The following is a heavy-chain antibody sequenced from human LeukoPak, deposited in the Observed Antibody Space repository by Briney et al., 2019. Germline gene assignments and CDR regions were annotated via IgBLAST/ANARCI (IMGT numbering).Heavy chain of an antibody. Sequence: GGSLRLSCAASGFNFSHYTMNWVRQAPGKGLEWVSSISSSSRYIYYADSVKGRFTISRDNAKNSLYLQMNSLRAKDTAVYYCARDWVVAGSFDIWGQGTMVTVSS. CDR3: ARDWVVAGSFDI. D-gene: IGHD6-19*01. CDR2: ISSSSRYI. CDR1: GFNFSHYT. J-gene: IGHJ3*02. V-gene: IGHV3-21*01.